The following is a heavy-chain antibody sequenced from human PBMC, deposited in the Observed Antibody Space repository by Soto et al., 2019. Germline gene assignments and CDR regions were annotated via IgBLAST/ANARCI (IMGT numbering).Heavy chain of an antibody. CDR3: ARDHDYGGNSGRSMDV. CDR2: IYYSGST. V-gene: IGHV4-31*03. J-gene: IGHJ6*02. D-gene: IGHD4-17*01. Sequence: QVQLQESGPGLVKPSQTLSLTCTVSGGSISSGGYYWSWIRQHPGKGLEWIGYIYYSGSTYYNPSLKSRVTISVDTSKNQFSLMLSSVTAADTAVYYCARDHDYGGNSGRSMDVWGQGTTVTVSS. CDR1: GGSISSGGYY.